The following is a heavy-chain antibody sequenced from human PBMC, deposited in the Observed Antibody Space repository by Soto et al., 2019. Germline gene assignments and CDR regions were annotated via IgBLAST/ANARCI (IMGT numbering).Heavy chain of an antibody. CDR1: GFSLSTSGVG. D-gene: IGHD3-22*01. Sequence: SGPTLVNPTQTLTLTCTFSGFSLSTSGVGVGWIRQPPGKALEWLALIYWDDDKRYSPSLKSRLTITKDTSKNQVVLTMTNMDPVDTATYYCALMYKGYYDSSGYFYYWGQGTLVTVSS. J-gene: IGHJ4*02. CDR2: IYWDDDK. V-gene: IGHV2-5*02. CDR3: ALMYKGYYDSSGYFYY.